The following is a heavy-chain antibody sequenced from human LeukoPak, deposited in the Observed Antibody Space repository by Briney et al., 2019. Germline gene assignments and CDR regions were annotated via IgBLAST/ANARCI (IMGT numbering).Heavy chain of an antibody. J-gene: IGHJ4*02. CDR3: ARMEVDTAMGYYFDY. CDR1: GFTFSSYS. D-gene: IGHD5-18*01. CDR2: ISSSSSYI. V-gene: IGHV3-21*01. Sequence: GGSLRLSCAASGFTFSSYSMNWARQAPGKGLEWVSSISSSSSYIYYADSVKGRFTISRDNAKNSLYLQMNSLRAEDTAVYYCARMEVDTAMGYYFDYWGQGTLVTVSS.